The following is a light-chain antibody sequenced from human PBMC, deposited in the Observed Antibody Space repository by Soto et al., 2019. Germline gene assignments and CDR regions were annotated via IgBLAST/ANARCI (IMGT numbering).Light chain of an antibody. V-gene: IGLV1-40*01. J-gene: IGLJ1*01. CDR2: GNS. CDR1: SSNIGAGYD. CDR3: TSYTSSSTQV. Sequence: QSVLTQPPSVSGAPGQRVTISCTGSSSNIGAGYDVHWYQQLPGTAPKLLIYGNSNRPSGGPDRFSGSKSGTSASLTISGLQAEDEADYYCTSYTSSSTQVFGTGTKVTVL.